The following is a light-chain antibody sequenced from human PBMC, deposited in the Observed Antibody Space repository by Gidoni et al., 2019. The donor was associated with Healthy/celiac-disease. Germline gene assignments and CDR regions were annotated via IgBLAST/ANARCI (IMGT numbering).Light chain of an antibody. V-gene: IGKV4-1*01. CDR3: QQYYSTPYT. CDR2: WAS. J-gene: IGKJ2*01. Sequence: DIVMTQSPDSLAVSLGERATINCKSSQSVLYSSNNKNYLAWYQQKPGQPPKLLIYWASTRESGVPDRFSGSGSGTDFILTISSLQAEDVAVYYCQQYYSTPYTFGQETKLEI. CDR1: QSVLYSSNNKNY.